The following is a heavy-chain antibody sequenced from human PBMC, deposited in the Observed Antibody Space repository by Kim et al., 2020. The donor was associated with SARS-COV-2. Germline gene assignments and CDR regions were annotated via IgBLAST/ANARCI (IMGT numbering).Heavy chain of an antibody. CDR3: ARREYSSGWWYFDY. V-gene: IGHV3-74*01. CDR2: ISGDGSST. J-gene: IGHJ4*02. CDR1: GFTLSSYW. Sequence: GGSLRLSCAASGFTLSSYWMHWVRQAPGKGLVWVSRISGDGSSTSYADSVKGRFTISRDNAKNTLYLQMNSLRVEDTAVYYCARREYSSGWWYFDYWGQGTLATVSS. D-gene: IGHD6-19*01.